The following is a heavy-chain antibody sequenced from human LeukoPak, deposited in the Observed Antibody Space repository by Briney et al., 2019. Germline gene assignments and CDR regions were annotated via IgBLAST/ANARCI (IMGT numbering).Heavy chain of an antibody. D-gene: IGHD5-12*01. J-gene: IGHJ4*02. CDR3: ARVGYSGWNLEY. V-gene: IGHV3-7*01. CDR2: INQGGSVK. CDR1: GFTFRSYW. Sequence: PGGSLRLSCVASGFTFRSYWMSWVRQAPGKGLEWVANINQGGSVKYYVDSVKGRFTISRDDAKNSLYVQMNSLRDEDTAVYYCARVGYSGWNLEYWGQGTLVTVSS.